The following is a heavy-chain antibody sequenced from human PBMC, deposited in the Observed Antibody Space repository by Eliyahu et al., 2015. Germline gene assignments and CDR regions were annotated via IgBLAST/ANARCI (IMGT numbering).Heavy chain of an antibody. CDR1: GFTFSTYS. Sequence: EVQLVESGGGLVQPGGSLXLSCSASGFTFSTYSMPWVRQAPGKGLEYVSGIXXNGNTYSAESVRGRXTISRDNSKNTLYLQMSSLRPADTAVYYCVTLTPRSSSLPPFDYWGQGTLVTVSS. J-gene: IGHJ4*02. D-gene: IGHD6-19*01. V-gene: IGHV3-64D*08. CDR2: IXXNGNT. CDR3: VTLTPRSSSLPPFDY.